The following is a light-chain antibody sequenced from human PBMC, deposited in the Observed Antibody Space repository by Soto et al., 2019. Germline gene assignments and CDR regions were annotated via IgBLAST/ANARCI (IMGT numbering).Light chain of an antibody. J-gene: IGLJ2*01. CDR2: GNS. CDR1: SSNIGAGYD. CDR3: RSYASSLSGVV. V-gene: IGLV1-40*01. Sequence: QSVLTQPPSVSGAPGQRVTISCTGSSSNIGAGYDVHWYQQHPGTAPKLLIYGNSNRPSGVPDRFSGSKSGTSASLAITGLQAEDEADYYCRSYASSLSGVVFGGGTKLTVL.